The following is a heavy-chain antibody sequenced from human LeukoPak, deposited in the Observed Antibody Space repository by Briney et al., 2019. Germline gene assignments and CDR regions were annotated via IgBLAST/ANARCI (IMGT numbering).Heavy chain of an antibody. CDR3: ARDRRVTMVRGVRFDY. D-gene: IGHD3-10*01. CDR1: GGSFSGYY. CDR2: INHSGST. Sequence: SETLSLTCAVYGGSFSGYYWSWIRQPPGKGLEWIGEINHSGSTNYNPSLKSRVTISVDTSKNQFSLKLSSVTAADTAVYYCARDRRVTMVRGVRFDYWGQGTLVTVSS. V-gene: IGHV4-34*01. J-gene: IGHJ4*02.